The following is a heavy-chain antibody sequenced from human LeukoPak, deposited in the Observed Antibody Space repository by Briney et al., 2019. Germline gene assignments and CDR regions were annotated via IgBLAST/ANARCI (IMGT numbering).Heavy chain of an antibody. CDR3: ARGPYGTGSHFDF. V-gene: IGHV1-8*02. D-gene: IGHD3-10*01. Sequence: ASVKVSCKASGSTFSSYDINWVRQAPGQGLEWMGWMNPNSGDTGYTQRFQGRVTMTRDTSISTAYMELSSLRSEDTAVYYCARGPYGTGSHFDFWGQGTLVTVSS. CDR1: GSTFSSYD. J-gene: IGHJ4*02. CDR2: MNPNSGDT.